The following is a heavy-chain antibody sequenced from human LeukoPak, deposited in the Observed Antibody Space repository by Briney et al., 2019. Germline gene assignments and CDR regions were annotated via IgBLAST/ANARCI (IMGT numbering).Heavy chain of an antibody. V-gene: IGHV4-59*01. CDR3: ARGGWRLDY. CDR1: GGSISSYY. D-gene: IGHD2-15*01. CDR2: IYYTGTT. Sequence: PSETLSLTCTVSGGSISSYYWSWIRQPPGKGLEGIGYIYYTGTTNYNPSLKSRVTISVDTSKNQFSLKLSSVTAADTAVYYCARGGWRLDYWGQGTLVTVSS. J-gene: IGHJ4*02.